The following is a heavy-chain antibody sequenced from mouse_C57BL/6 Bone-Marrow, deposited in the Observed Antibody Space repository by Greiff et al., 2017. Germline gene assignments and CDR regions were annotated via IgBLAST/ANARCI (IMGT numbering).Heavy chain of an antibody. V-gene: IGHV1-74*01. CDR1: GYTFTSYW. CDR3: AMGLRFAY. D-gene: IGHD1-3*01. J-gene: IGHJ3*01. CDR2: IHPSDSDT. Sequence: VQLQQPGAELVKPGASVKVSCKASGYTFTSYWMPWVKQRPGRGLEWIGRIHPSDSDTNYNEKFKGKATLTVDKSSSTAYMQLSSLTSEDSAVYYWAMGLRFAYWGQGTLVTVAA.